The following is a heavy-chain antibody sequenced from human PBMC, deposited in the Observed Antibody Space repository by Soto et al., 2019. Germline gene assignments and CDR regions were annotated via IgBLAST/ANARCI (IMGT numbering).Heavy chain of an antibody. CDR3: ARLYYYDSSDTYYFDY. CDR1: GGSINSYR. D-gene: IGHD3-22*01. V-gene: IGHV4-59*01. CDR2: IYYSGST. Sequence: QVQLQESGPGLVKPSETLSLTCTVSGGSINSYRWSWIRQPPGKGLEWIGYIYYSGSTNYNPSLKSRVTISXXPXKXXCSLRLSSVTAADPAVYYCARLYYYDSSDTYYFDYWGQGTLVTVSS. J-gene: IGHJ4*02.